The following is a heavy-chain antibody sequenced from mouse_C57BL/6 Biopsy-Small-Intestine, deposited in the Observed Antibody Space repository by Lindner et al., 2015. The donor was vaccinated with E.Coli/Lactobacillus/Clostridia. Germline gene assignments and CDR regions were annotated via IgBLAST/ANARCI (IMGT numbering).Heavy chain of an antibody. CDR1: GYTFTNYW. CDR2: IYPGDDYT. V-gene: IGHV1-63*02. Sequence: VQLQESGAELVRPGTSVKMSCKAAGYTFTNYWICWVKQRPGHGLEWIGDIYPGDDYTHYNEKFKGKATLTADTSSSTAYMQLSSLTSEDSAIYYCARDLRQLGLRNAMDYWGQGTSVTVSS. D-gene: IGHD3-2*01. J-gene: IGHJ4*01. CDR3: ARDLRQLGLRNAMDY.